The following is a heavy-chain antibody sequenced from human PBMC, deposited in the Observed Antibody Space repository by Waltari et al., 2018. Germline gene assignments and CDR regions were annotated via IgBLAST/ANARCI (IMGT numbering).Heavy chain of an antibody. CDR1: GYTFTSYA. V-gene: IGHV1-3*01. Sequence: QVQLVQSGAEVKKPGASVKVSCKASGYTFTSYAMHWVRQAPGQRLEWMGWINAGNGNTKYSQKFQGRVTITRDTSASTAYMELSSLRSEDTAVYYCARDSFCSGGSCYSDYYYGMDVWGQGTTVTVSS. D-gene: IGHD2-15*01. CDR2: INAGNGNT. J-gene: IGHJ6*02. CDR3: ARDSFCSGGSCYSDYYYGMDV.